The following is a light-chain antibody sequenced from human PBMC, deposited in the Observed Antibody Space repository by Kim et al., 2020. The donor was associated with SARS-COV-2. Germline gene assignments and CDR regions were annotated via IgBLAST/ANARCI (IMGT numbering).Light chain of an antibody. V-gene: IGKV3-11*01. CDR1: QSVNNY. CDR3: QHRKTWPVT. CDR2: DVS. J-gene: IGKJ4*01. Sequence: LSAGESATLSCRASQSVNNYLAWYQQKPGQAPRLLLYDVSNRATGIPARFSGSGSGTDFTLTISSLEPEDSAVYYCQHRKTWPVTFGGGTKVDIK.